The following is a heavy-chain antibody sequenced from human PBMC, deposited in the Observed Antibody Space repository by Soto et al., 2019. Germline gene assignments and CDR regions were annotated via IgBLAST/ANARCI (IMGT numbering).Heavy chain of an antibody. J-gene: IGHJ3*01. CDR2: FYSGGDT. Sequence: DVQLVESGGGLVQPGGSLRLSCAASGFSVNNKHMSWVRQAPGKGLEWVSTFYSGGDTYYTDSVKGRFTIFRDNSRNTLSLQMNSLRAEDTAVYYCARANRSAFDVWGQGTMVTVSS. V-gene: IGHV3-66*01. CDR1: GFSVNNKH. CDR3: ARANRSAFDV.